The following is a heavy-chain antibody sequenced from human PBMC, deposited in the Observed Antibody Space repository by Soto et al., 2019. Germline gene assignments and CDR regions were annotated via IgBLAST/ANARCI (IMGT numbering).Heavy chain of an antibody. V-gene: IGHV3-9*01. D-gene: IGHD3-3*01. CDR3: AKAAYDFWSGYRD. Sequence: EVQLVESGGGLVQPGRSLRLSCAASGFTFDDYAMHCVRQAPGKGLEWVSGISWNSGSIGYADSVKGRFTISRDNAKNSLYLQMNSLRAEDTALYYCAKAAYDFWSGYRDWGQGTLVTVSS. CDR1: GFTFDDYA. CDR2: ISWNSGSI. J-gene: IGHJ4*02.